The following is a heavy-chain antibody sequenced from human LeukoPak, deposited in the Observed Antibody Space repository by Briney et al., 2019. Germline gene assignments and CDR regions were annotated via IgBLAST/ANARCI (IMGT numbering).Heavy chain of an antibody. Sequence: SETLSLTCSVSGGSISSYYWSWIRQPPGKGLEWIGYIYYSGRTSYNPSLKSRVTISVDTSKNQFSLKLSSVTAADTAVYYCARGITIFGVAIDAFDIWGQGTMVTVSS. CDR3: ARGITIFGVAIDAFDI. D-gene: IGHD3-3*01. J-gene: IGHJ3*02. V-gene: IGHV4-59*12. CDR1: GGSISSYY. CDR2: IYYSGRT.